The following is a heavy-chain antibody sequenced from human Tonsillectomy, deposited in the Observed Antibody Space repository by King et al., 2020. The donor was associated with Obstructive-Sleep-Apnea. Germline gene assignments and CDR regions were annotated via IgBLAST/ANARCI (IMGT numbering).Heavy chain of an antibody. CDR3: ARVPYHYDGSGYRGGYYFAY. CDR2: MNPNSGNT. D-gene: IGHD3-22*01. Sequence: VQLVESGAEVKKPGASVKVSCKASGYTFTSYDINWVRQATGQGLEWMGWMNPNSGNTGYAQKFQGRVTMTRNTSITTAYMELSSLRSEDTAVYYCARVPYHYDGSGYRGGYYFAYWGQGTLVTVSS. V-gene: IGHV1-8*01. CDR1: GYTFTSYD. J-gene: IGHJ4*02.